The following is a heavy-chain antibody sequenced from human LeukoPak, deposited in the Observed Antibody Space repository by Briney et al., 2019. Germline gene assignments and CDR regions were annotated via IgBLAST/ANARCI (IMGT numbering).Heavy chain of an antibody. Sequence: GGSLRLSCAASGFTFSSYAMHWVRQAPGKGPEWVAVISYDGSNKYYADSVKGRFTISRDNSKNTLYLQMNSLRAEDTAVYYCARDLVTKASLWGQGTLVTVSS. D-gene: IGHD2-21*02. V-gene: IGHV3-30-3*01. J-gene: IGHJ4*02. CDR2: ISYDGSNK. CDR1: GFTFSSYA. CDR3: ARDLVTKASL.